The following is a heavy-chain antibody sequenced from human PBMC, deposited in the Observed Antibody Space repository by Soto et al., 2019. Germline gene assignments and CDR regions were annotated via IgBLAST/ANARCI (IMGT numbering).Heavy chain of an antibody. Sequence: QITLKESGTTLVKPTQTLTLTCTFAGFSLSSIGVGVGWIRQPPRKAMEWLALIYWDDDNRYSPSLKRRLTITKDTSKNQVVLTMTNMDPVDTGTYYCAHRRDYDYAYVWGQGTTVTVSS. D-gene: IGHD4-17*01. CDR3: AHRRDYDYAYV. CDR2: IYWDDDN. CDR1: GFSLSSIGVG. V-gene: IGHV2-5*02. J-gene: IGHJ6*02.